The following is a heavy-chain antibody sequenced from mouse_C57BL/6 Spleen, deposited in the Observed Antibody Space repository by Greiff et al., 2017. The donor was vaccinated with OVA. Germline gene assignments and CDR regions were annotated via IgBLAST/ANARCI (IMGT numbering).Heavy chain of an antibody. J-gene: IGHJ1*03. V-gene: IGHV5-6*01. D-gene: IGHD2-3*01. CDR2: ISSGGSYT. Sequence: VQLKESGGDLVKPGGSLKLSCAASGFTFSSYGMSWVRQTPDKRLEWVATISSGGSYTYYPDSVKGRFTISRDNAKNTLYLQMSSLKSEDTAMYYCARQRDGYDVWGTGTTVTVSS. CDR1: GFTFSSYG. CDR3: ARQRDGYDV.